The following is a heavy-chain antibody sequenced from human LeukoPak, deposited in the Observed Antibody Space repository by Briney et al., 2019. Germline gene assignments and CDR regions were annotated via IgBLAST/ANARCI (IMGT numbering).Heavy chain of an antibody. Sequence: GGSLRLSCAASGFTFSSYSMNWVRQAPGKGLEWVSSISSSSSYIYYADSVKGRFTISRDNAKNSLYLQMNSLRAEDTAVYYCARGPSHYGKYYYYYYGMDVWGQGTTVTVSS. V-gene: IGHV3-21*01. D-gene: IGHD4-17*01. CDR2: ISSSSSYI. J-gene: IGHJ6*02. CDR1: GFTFSSYS. CDR3: ARGPSHYGKYYYYYYGMDV.